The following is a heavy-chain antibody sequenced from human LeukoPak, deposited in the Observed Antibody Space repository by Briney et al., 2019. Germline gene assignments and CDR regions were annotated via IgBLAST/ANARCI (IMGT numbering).Heavy chain of an antibody. J-gene: IGHJ5*02. Sequence: GESLKISCKGSGYSFTGYWIGWVRQMPGKGLEWMGIIYPGDSDTRYSPSFQGQVTISADKSISTAYLQWSSLKASDTAMYYCARRSDYYDSSGYSPRWFDPWGQGTLVTVSS. CDR1: GYSFTGYW. V-gene: IGHV5-51*01. D-gene: IGHD3-22*01. CDR3: ARRSDYYDSSGYSPRWFDP. CDR2: IYPGDSDT.